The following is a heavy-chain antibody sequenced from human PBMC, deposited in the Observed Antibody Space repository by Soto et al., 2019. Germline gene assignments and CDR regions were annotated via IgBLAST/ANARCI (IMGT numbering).Heavy chain of an antibody. D-gene: IGHD3-3*01. CDR3: AKTTTYDFYYYMDV. CDR1: SGSISSSNW. V-gene: IGHV4-4*02. Sequence: SETLSLTCAVSSGSISSSNWWSWVRQPPGKGLEWIGEIYHSGSTNYNPSLKSRVTISVDKSKNQFSLKLSSVTAADTAVYYCAKTTTYDFYYYMDVWGKGTTVTVSS. CDR2: IYHSGST. J-gene: IGHJ6*03.